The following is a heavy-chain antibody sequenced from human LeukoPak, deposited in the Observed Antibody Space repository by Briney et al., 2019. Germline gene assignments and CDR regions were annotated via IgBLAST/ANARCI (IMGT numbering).Heavy chain of an antibody. D-gene: IGHD3-9*01. CDR3: ATGALTGHDAFDI. CDR1: GFTFSSYW. V-gene: IGHV3-7*03. CDR2: IKQDGSEK. Sequence: GGSLRLSCAASGFTFSSYWMSWVRQAPGKGLEWVANIKQDGSEKYYVDSVKGRFTISRDNAKNSLYLQMNSLRAEDTAVYYCATGALTGHDAFDIWGQGTMVTVSS. J-gene: IGHJ3*02.